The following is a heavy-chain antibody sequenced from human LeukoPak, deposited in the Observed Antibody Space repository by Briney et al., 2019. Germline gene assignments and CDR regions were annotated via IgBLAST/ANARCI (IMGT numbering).Heavy chain of an antibody. CDR1: GGSISSGGYS. D-gene: IGHD5-18*01. CDR2: IYHSGST. Sequence: PSQTLSLTCAVSGGSISSGGYSWSWIRQPPGKGLGWIGYIYHSGSTYYNPSLKSRVTISVDRSKNQFSLKLSSVTAADTAVYYCARGADTAMALDLGYNWFDPWGQGTLVTVSS. CDR3: ARGADTAMALDLGYNWFDP. V-gene: IGHV4-30-2*01. J-gene: IGHJ5*02.